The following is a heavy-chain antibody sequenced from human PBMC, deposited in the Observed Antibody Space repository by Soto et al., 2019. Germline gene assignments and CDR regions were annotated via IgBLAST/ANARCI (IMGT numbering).Heavy chain of an antibody. CDR2: SWNT. Sequence: SETLSLTCTVSGGSVSSGGYQWSWIRQPPGKGLEWIGYSWNTNYNPSLKSRVTISVDTSKNQFSLKLTSVTAADTAVYYCARDHWGSLDYWGQGTLVTVSS. CDR1: GGSVSSGGYQ. D-gene: IGHD7-27*01. CDR3: ARDHWGSLDY. V-gene: IGHV4-61*08. J-gene: IGHJ4*02.